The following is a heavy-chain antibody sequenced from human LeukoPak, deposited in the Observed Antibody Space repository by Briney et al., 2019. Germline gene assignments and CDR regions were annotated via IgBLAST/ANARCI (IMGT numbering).Heavy chain of an antibody. D-gene: IGHD2-8*01. Sequence: GGSLRLSCAVSGFTFEDYGMSWVRQGPGKGLEWVAGINWNGIIKRYADSVRGRFTISRDKATNSLYLQMNSLRKEDTALYYCARDLMMEGRYFYHYMDVWGKGTTVTVSS. V-gene: IGHV3-20*04. CDR1: GFTFEDYG. CDR2: INWNGIIK. J-gene: IGHJ6*03. CDR3: ARDLMMEGRYFYHYMDV.